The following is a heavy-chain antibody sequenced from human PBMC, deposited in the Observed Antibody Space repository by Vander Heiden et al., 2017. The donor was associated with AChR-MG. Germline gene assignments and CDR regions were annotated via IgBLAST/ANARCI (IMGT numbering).Heavy chain of an antibody. CDR2: IYYDGRT. CDR1: GGSINSRIYY. CDR3: ARATTVVTYPPNWYFDL. V-gene: IGHV4-39*01. J-gene: IGHJ2*01. D-gene: IGHD4-17*01. Sequence: QLQLQESGPGLVKPSETLSLTCTVSGGSINSRIYYWGWIRQPPGKGLEWIGSIYYDGRTYYNPSLKSRVTISVDTSKNQFSLKLSSVTAADTAVYYCARATTVVTYPPNWYFDLWGRGTLVTASS.